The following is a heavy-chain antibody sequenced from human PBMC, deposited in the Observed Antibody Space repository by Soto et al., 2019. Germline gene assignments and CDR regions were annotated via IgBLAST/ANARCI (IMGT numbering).Heavy chain of an antibody. CDR1: GESISSSSYY. D-gene: IGHD2-21*02. Sequence: GTLTLTCIVSGESISSSSYYWGWIREPPGKGLEWIGSIYYSGRTYYNPSFKSRVTISIDTSKNQFSLKLSSVTATDTAVYYCARQRTTVVTQAYFDHWGQGALVTVSS. CDR3: ARQRTTVVTQAYFDH. V-gene: IGHV4-39*01. J-gene: IGHJ4*02. CDR2: IYYSGRT.